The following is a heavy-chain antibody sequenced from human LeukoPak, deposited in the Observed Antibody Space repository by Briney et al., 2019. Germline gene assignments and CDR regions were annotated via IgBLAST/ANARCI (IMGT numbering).Heavy chain of an antibody. CDR2: IYHSGST. V-gene: IGHV4-30-2*01. CDR3: ARDGGDILTGGYFDY. D-gene: IGHD3-9*01. J-gene: IGHJ4*02. Sequence: SETLSLTCAVSGGSISSGGYSCSWIRQPPGKGLEWIGYIYHSGSTYYNPSLNSRVTISVDRSKNQFSLKLSSVTAADTAVYYCARDGGDILTGGYFDYWGQGTLVTVSS. CDR1: GGSISSGGYS.